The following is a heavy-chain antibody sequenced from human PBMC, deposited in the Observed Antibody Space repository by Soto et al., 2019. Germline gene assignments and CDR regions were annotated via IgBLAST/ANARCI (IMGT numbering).Heavy chain of an antibody. V-gene: IGHV1-2*04. Sequence: ASVKVSCMASGYTFTGYYMHWVRQAPGQGLEWMGWINPNSGGTNYAQKFQGWVTMTRDTSISTAYMELSRLRSDDTAVYYCARVPGIAAAGYYFDYWGQGTLVTVSS. D-gene: IGHD6-13*01. CDR1: GYTFTGYY. J-gene: IGHJ4*02. CDR2: INPNSGGT. CDR3: ARVPGIAAAGYYFDY.